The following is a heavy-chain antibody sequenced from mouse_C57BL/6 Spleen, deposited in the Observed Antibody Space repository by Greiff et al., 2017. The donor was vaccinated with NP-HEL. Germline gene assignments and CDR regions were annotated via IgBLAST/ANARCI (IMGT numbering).Heavy chain of an antibody. CDR3: ASPSTMITAGWFAY. CDR1: GFTFSDYY. D-gene: IGHD2-4*01. Sequence: EVMLVESGGGLVQPGGSLKLSCAASGFTFSDYYMYWVRQTPEKRLEWVAYISNGGGSTYSPDTVKGRFTNSKDNAKNTLYLQMSRLKSEYTSMYYYASPSTMITAGWFAYWGQGTLVTVSA. V-gene: IGHV5-12*01. CDR2: ISNGGGST. J-gene: IGHJ3*01.